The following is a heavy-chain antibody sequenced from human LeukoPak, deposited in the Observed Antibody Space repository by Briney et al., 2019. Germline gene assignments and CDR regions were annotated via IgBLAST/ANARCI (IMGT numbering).Heavy chain of an antibody. J-gene: IGHJ4*02. V-gene: IGHV1-2*02. CDR1: GYTFTGYY. Sequence: ASVKVSCKASGYTFTGYYMHWVRQVPGQGLEWMAWINPNSGGTNYAQKFQGRVTMTRDTSISTAYMELSRLRSDDTAVYYCAKRKTYSFDSSGSDFDYWGQGTLVTVSS. D-gene: IGHD3-22*01. CDR2: INPNSGGT. CDR3: AKRKTYSFDSSGSDFDY.